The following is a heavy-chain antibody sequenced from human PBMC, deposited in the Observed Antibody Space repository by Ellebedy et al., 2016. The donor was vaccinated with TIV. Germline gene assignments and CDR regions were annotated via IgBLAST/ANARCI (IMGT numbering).Heavy chain of an antibody. Sequence: ASVKVSCKASGGTFSSFGISWVRQAPGQGLEWMGGIIPIFGAANSAQKFQGRVTITADESTSTAYMALSSLRSEDTAVYYCARDLPKWGYYGSEPGPYYYYGMDVWGQGTTVTVSS. CDR3: ARDLPKWGYYGSEPGPYYYYGMDV. J-gene: IGHJ6*02. D-gene: IGHD3-10*01. V-gene: IGHV1-69*13. CDR2: IIPIFGAA. CDR1: GGTFSSFG.